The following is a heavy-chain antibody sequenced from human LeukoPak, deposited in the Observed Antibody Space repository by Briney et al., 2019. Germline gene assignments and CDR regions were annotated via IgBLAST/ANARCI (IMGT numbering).Heavy chain of an antibody. CDR2: ISAYNGNT. D-gene: IGHD1-14*01. J-gene: IGHJ6*02. CDR3: ARVIRKGTYYYYGMDV. Sequence: EASVKASCKASGYTFTSYGISWVRQAPGQGVEWMGWISAYNGNTNYAQKLQGRVTMTTDESTSTAYMELRSLRSDDTAVYYCARVIRKGTYYYYGMDVWGQGTTVTVSS. CDR1: GYTFTSYG. V-gene: IGHV1-18*01.